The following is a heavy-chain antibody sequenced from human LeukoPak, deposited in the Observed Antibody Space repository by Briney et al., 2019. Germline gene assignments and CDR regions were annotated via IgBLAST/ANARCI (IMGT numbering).Heavy chain of an antibody. CDR1: GFNFNNYW. Sequence: GGSLRLSCAASGFNFNNYWMSWLRQAPGKGLEWVANIKDDGSEEYYVDSVKGRFTISRDNAKNSLYLQANSLRAEDTAVYYCARGRPLLYSSGWSSDYWGQGALVTVSS. CDR2: IKDDGSEE. J-gene: IGHJ4*02. CDR3: ARGRPLLYSSGWSSDY. D-gene: IGHD6-19*01. V-gene: IGHV3-7*01.